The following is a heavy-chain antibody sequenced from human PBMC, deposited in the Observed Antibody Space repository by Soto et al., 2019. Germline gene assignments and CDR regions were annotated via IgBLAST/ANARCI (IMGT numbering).Heavy chain of an antibody. CDR3: ARDYCSTSSCYDF. J-gene: IGHJ4*02. D-gene: IGHD2-2*01. V-gene: IGHV3-33*01. CDR2: IWYDGSKK. CDR1: GFTFSNFG. Sequence: QVQLVESGGGVVQPGRSLRLTCTTSGFTFSNFGMHWVRQAPGKGLEWVAAIWYDGSKKYYPDSVKGRFIISRDSSKKTVNLQMNSLRVDDTALYYCARDYCSTSSCYDFWGQGALVIVSS.